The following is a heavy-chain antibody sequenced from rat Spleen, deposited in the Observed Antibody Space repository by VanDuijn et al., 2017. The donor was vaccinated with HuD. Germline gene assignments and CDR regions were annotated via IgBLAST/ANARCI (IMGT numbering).Heavy chain of an antibody. V-gene: IGHV5-20*01. CDR1: GFTFSDYY. J-gene: IGHJ2*01. Sequence: EVQLVESGGGLVQPGRSLKLSCAASGFTFSDYYMAWVRQAPTKGLEWVASISWDGGSTHYRDSVRGRFSVSRDNAKRSLYLQMDSLRSEDTATYYCTTDWEGYYWGQGVMVTVSS. D-gene: IGHD5-1*01. CDR3: TTDWEGYY. CDR2: ISWDGGST.